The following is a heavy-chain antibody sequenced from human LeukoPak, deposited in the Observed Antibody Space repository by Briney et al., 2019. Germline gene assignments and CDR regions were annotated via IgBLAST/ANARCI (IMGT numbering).Heavy chain of an antibody. V-gene: IGHV1-3*03. CDR2: INTGNGNT. CDR1: GYTFTNYA. Sequence: ASVKVSCKASGYTFTNYAMHWVRQAPGQRLEWMGWINTGNGNTKYSQEFQGRVTITRDTSASTAYMEVSSLRSEDMAVYYCARRQPGYFDYWGQGTLVTVSS. D-gene: IGHD3-10*01. CDR3: ARRQPGYFDY. J-gene: IGHJ4*02.